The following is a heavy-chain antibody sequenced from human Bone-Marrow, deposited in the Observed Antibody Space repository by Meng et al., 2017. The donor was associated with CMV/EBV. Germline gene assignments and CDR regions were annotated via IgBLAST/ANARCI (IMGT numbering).Heavy chain of an antibody. CDR2: IIPILGIA. CDR1: GGTFSSYA. V-gene: IGHV1-69*10. CDR3: ARGRPVSTSCWSCHWFVP. J-gene: IGHJ5*02. Sequence: SVKVSCKASGGTFSSYAISWVRQAPGQGLEWMGGIIPILGIANYAQKFQGRVTITADKSTRTAYMEMRSLRSEDTAVYYCARGRPVSTSCWSCHWFVPWGQGALVTVSS. D-gene: IGHD2-2*01.